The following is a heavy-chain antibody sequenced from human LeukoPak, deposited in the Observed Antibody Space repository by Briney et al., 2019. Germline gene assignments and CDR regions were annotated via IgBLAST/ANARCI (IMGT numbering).Heavy chain of an antibody. D-gene: IGHD1-26*01. Sequence: SETLSLTCAVYGGSFNGYYWSWIRQPPGKGLEWIGESNHSGGTKYNPSLKSRVTISADSSKNQFSLKLSSVTAADTAVYHCAKNGQSGFSFAPWGQGTLVTVSS. CDR2: SNHSGGT. J-gene: IGHJ5*02. CDR3: AKNGQSGFSFAP. V-gene: IGHV4-34*01. CDR1: GGSFNGYY.